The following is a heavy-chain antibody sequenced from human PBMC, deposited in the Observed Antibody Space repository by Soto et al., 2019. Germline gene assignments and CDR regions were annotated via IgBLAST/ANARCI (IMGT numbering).Heavy chain of an antibody. V-gene: IGHV4-39*01. J-gene: IGHJ4*02. CDR2: IYYSGST. CDR3: ARRSNYYGSGRNFDY. Sequence: SETLSLTCTVSGGSISSSSYYWGWIRQPPGKGLEWIGSIYYSGSTYYNPSLKSRVTISVDTSKNQFSLKLSSVTAADTAVYYCARRSNYYGSGRNFDYWGQGTLVTVSS. D-gene: IGHD3-10*01. CDR1: GGSISSSSYY.